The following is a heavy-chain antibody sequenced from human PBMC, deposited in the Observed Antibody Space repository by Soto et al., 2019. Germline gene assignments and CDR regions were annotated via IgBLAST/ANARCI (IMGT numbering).Heavy chain of an antibody. Sequence: SETLSLTCTVSGGSISRGGYYWSWLRQHPGKGLEWIGNIYYSGSTYYNPSLKSRVTISVDTSKNQFSLKENSVTAADTAVYYCARSLLDYVWGSYQFDYWGQGTLVTVSS. CDR3: ARSLLDYVWGSYQFDY. CDR1: GGSISRGGYY. J-gene: IGHJ4*02. V-gene: IGHV4-31*03. CDR2: IYYSGST. D-gene: IGHD3-16*01.